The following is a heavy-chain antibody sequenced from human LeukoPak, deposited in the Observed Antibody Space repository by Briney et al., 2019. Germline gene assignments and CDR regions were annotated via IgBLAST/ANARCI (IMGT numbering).Heavy chain of an antibody. V-gene: IGHV3-48*04. Sequence: PGGSLRLSCAASGFTFSSYSMNWVRQAPGKGLEWISYITSSSSSMYYADSVKGRFTISRDNAKNSLYLQMNSLRAEDTAVYYCARVSGSYGDSAYWGQGTLVTVSP. J-gene: IGHJ4*02. CDR2: ITSSSSSM. D-gene: IGHD1-26*01. CDR3: ARVSGSYGDSAY. CDR1: GFTFSSYS.